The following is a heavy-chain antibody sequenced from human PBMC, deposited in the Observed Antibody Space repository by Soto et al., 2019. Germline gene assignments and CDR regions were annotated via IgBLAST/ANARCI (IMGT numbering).Heavy chain of an antibody. D-gene: IGHD3-3*01. V-gene: IGHV3-33*01. CDR1: GFTFSSYG. CDR2: IWYDGSNK. Sequence: GGSLRLSCAASGFTFSSYGMHWVRQAPGKGLEWVAVIWYDGSNKYYADSVKGRFTISRDNSKNTLYLQMNSLRAEDTAVYYCARGVPSPPDYVFWSGYSAYYYGMDVWGQGTTVTVSS. CDR3: ARGVPSPPDYVFWSGYSAYYYGMDV. J-gene: IGHJ6*02.